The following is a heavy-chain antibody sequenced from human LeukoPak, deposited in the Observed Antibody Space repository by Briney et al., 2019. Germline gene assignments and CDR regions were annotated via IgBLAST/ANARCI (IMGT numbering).Heavy chain of an antibody. CDR3: ARIVPAAHYFDY. CDR1: GFTASSNY. D-gene: IGHD2-2*01. Sequence: GGSLRLSCAASGFTASSNYMSWVRQAPGKGLEWVSVIYSGGSTYDADSVKRRFTISRDNSKNTLYLQMNSLRAEDTAVYYCARIVPAAHYFDYWGQGTLVTVSS. J-gene: IGHJ4*02. V-gene: IGHV3-53*01. CDR2: IYSGGST.